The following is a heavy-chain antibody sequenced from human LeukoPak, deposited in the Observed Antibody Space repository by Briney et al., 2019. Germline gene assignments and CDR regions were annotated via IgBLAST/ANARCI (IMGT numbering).Heavy chain of an antibody. CDR2: ISGSGGIT. Sequence: GGSLRLSCAASGFTFSSYAMNWVRQAPGKGLEWVSAISGSGGITYYADSVKGRFTISRDNSKNTLYLLLNSLRADDTAVYYCASGDYSSGWYLDYWGQGTLVTVSS. CDR3: ASGDYSSGWYLDY. D-gene: IGHD6-19*01. J-gene: IGHJ4*02. V-gene: IGHV3-23*01. CDR1: GFTFSSYA.